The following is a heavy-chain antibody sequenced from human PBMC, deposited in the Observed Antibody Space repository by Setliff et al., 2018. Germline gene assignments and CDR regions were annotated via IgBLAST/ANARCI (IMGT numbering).Heavy chain of an antibody. Sequence: PGGSLRLSCAASGFTFSRYWMSWVRQAPGKGLEWVGFIRSKAYGGTTEYAASVKGRFTISRDDSKSIAYLQMNSLKTEDTAVYYCTRERWWEPNDYRGQGTLVTVSS. CDR1: GFTFSRYW. J-gene: IGHJ4*02. CDR2: IRSKAYGGTT. D-gene: IGHD1-26*01. CDR3: TRERWWEPNDY. V-gene: IGHV3-49*04.